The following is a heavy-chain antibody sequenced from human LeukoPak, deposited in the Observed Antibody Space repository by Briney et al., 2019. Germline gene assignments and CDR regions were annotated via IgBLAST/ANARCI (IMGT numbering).Heavy chain of an antibody. CDR3: ARGNLHDYGDYRSGGWYNWFDP. CDR1: GFTFDDYG. V-gene: IGHV3-20*04. D-gene: IGHD4-17*01. CDR2: INWNCGST. Sequence: GGSLRLSCAASGFTFDDYGMSWVRQAPGKGLEWVSGINWNCGSTGYADSVKGRFTTSRDNAKNSLYLQSNSLRAEDTALYYCARGNLHDYGDYRSGGWYNWFDPWGQGTLVTVSS. J-gene: IGHJ5*02.